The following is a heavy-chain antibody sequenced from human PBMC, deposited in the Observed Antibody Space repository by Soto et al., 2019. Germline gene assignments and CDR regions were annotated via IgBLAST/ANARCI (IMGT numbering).Heavy chain of an antibody. CDR3: ARAPLGMGAFFQH. CDR1: GGSISSGGYS. CDR2: IYHSGST. V-gene: IGHV4-30-2*01. J-gene: IGHJ1*01. Sequence: SETLSLTCAVSGGSISSGGYSWSWIRQPPGKGLEWIGYIYHSGSTYYNPSLKSRVTISVDRSKNQFSLKLSSVTAADTAVYYCARAPLGMGAFFQHWGQGTLVTVSS. D-gene: IGHD1-26*01.